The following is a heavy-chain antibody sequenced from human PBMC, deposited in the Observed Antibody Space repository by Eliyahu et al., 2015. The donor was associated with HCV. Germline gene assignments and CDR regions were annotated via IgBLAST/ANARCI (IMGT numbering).Heavy chain of an antibody. CDR2: ISGSGGTT. Sequence: EVQLLESGGGLVQPGGSLXLXCAAXGXTXNXFVXTWVRQAPGKGLGWVSGISGSGGTTNYADSVKGRFTISRDNSKNTLYLQMNSLRAEDTAVYYCAKDLTGSIGIFDYWGQGTLVTVSS. CDR1: GXTXNXFV. CDR3: AKDLTGSIGIFDY. J-gene: IGHJ4*02. D-gene: IGHD1-26*01. V-gene: IGHV3-23*01.